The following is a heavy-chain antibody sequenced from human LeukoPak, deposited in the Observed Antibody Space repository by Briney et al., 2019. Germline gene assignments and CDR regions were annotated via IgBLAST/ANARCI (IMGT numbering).Heavy chain of an antibody. V-gene: IGHV3-23*01. CDR2: ISGSGGGT. CDR1: GFTFSNYA. Sequence: GGSLRLSCAASGFTFSNYAMSWVRKAPGKGLVWVSAISGSGGGTSYADSVKGRFTISTENSRNTLYLQMNSPRAEDTAVYYCARVSSGWYNSFDFWGQGTLVTVPS. J-gene: IGHJ4*02. D-gene: IGHD6-19*01. CDR3: ARVSSGWYNSFDF.